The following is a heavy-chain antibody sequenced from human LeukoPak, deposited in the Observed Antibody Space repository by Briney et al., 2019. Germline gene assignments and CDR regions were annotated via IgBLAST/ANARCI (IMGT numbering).Heavy chain of an antibody. V-gene: IGHV3-74*03. Sequence: PGGSLRLSCAASGFTFRNHWMHWVRHTPGKGLVWVSRISSDGSSTTYADSVKGRFTISRDNAKNTLYLQMNNLRAEDTAMYYCARDQRVTGRPDIDYWSQGTLVIVSS. J-gene: IGHJ4*02. CDR3: ARDQRVTGRPDIDY. D-gene: IGHD6-6*01. CDR1: GFTFRNHW. CDR2: ISSDGSST.